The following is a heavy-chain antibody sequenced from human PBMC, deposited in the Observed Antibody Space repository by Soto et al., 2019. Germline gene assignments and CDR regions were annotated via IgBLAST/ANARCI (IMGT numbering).Heavy chain of an antibody. Sequence: QVQLVQSGAEVKKPGSSVKVSCKASGGTFSSYAISWVRQAPGHGLEWMGGIIPIFGTANYAQKFQGRVTITADESTSTAYMELSSRRSEDTAVYYCARDSSYYDSSGPPGLWGQGTLVTVSS. CDR2: IIPIFGTA. D-gene: IGHD3-22*01. J-gene: IGHJ4*02. CDR3: ARDSSYYDSSGPPGL. V-gene: IGHV1-69*01. CDR1: GGTFSSYA.